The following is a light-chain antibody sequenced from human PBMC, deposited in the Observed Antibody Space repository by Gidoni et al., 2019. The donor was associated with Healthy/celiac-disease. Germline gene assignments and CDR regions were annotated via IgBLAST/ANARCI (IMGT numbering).Light chain of an antibody. CDR2: AAS. J-gene: IGKJ4*01. CDR3: QQSYS. V-gene: IGKV1-39*01. CDR1: QSISSY. Sequence: DIQMTQSPSSLSASVGDRVTITCRASQSISSYLNWYQQKPGKAPKLLIYAASSLQSGVPSRFSGSGSGTDFTLNIRSLQPEDFANYYCQQSYSFGGGTKVEIK.